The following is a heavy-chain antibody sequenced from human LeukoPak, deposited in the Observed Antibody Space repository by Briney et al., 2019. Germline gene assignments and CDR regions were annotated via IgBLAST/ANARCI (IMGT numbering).Heavy chain of an antibody. V-gene: IGHV4-59*01. CDR1: GGSLSSYY. CDR2: IYYSGST. D-gene: IGHD3-3*01. J-gene: IGHJ4*02. Sequence: SETLSLTCTVSGGSLSSYYWSWIRQPPGKGLEWIGYIYYSGSTNYNLSLKSRVTISVDTSKNQFSLKLSSVTAADTAVYYCARGYDFWSGYYWGYWGQGTLVTVSS. CDR3: ARGYDFWSGYYWGY.